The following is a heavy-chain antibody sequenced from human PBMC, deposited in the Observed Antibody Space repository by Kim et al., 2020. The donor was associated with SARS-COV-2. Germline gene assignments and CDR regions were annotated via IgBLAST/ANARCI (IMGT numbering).Heavy chain of an antibody. Sequence: GGSLRLSCAASGFTFSSYAMSWVRQAPGKGLEWVSAISGSGGSTCYADSVKGRFTISRDNSKNTLYLQMNSLRAEDTAVYYCAKDADSVLYSSSWYPFDYWGQGTLVTVAS. CDR1: GFTFSSYA. CDR2: ISGSGGST. V-gene: IGHV3-23*01. CDR3: AKDADSVLYSSSWYPFDY. J-gene: IGHJ4*02. D-gene: IGHD6-13*01.